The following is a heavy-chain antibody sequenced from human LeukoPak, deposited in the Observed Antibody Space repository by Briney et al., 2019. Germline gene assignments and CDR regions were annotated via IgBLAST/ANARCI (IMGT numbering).Heavy chain of an antibody. D-gene: IGHD1-26*01. J-gene: IGHJ4*02. CDR2: ISGSGSDI. Sequence: PGGSLRLSCAVSGFTFSDQYMSWIRQAPGKGLEYLSYISGSGSDISYADSVKGRFTISRDNAKNSLYLQMNSLRVEDTAMYYCVGSARRGDFWGQGTLVTVSS. CDR1: GFTFSDQY. CDR3: VGSARRGDF. V-gene: IGHV3-11*01.